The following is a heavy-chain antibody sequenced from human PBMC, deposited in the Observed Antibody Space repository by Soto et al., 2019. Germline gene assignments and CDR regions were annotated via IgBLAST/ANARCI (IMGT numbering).Heavy chain of an antibody. D-gene: IGHD6-13*01. J-gene: IGHJ4*02. Sequence: EVQLLESGGGLVQPGGSLRLSCAASGFTFSSYAMSWVRQAPGKGLEWVLAVSSSGGSTYYADSVKGRFTISRENSKNTLYLQMNSLRAEDTAVYYCAKYSTSWRGGQFDYWGQGTLVTVSS. V-gene: IGHV3-23*01. CDR3: AKYSTSWRGGQFDY. CDR1: GFTFSSYA. CDR2: VSSSGGST.